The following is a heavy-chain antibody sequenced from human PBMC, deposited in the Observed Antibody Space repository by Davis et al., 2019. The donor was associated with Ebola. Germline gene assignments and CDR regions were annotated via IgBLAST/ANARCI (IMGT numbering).Heavy chain of an antibody. CDR1: GGSISSSSYY. D-gene: IGHD6-13*01. Sequence: MPSETLSLTCTVSGGSISSSSYYWGWIRQPPGKGLEWIGSIYYSGSTYYNPSLKSRVTISVDTSKNQFSLKLSSVTAADTAVYYCARGRTAGYYYGMDVWGQGTTVTVSS. J-gene: IGHJ6*02. CDR3: ARGRTAGYYYGMDV. CDR2: IYYSGST. V-gene: IGHV4-39*07.